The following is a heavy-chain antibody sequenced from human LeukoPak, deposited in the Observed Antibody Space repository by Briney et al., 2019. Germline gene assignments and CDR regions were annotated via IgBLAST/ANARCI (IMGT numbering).Heavy chain of an antibody. Sequence: SETLSLTCIVSGGSISSSSYYWGWIRQPPGKGLEWIGSIYYSGSTYYNPSLKSRVTISVDTSKNQFSLKLSSVTAADTAVYYCARVVGYSYGYNFDYWGQGTLVTVSS. D-gene: IGHD5-18*01. CDR2: IYYSGST. CDR1: GGSISSSSYY. J-gene: IGHJ4*02. V-gene: IGHV4-39*07. CDR3: ARVVGYSYGYNFDY.